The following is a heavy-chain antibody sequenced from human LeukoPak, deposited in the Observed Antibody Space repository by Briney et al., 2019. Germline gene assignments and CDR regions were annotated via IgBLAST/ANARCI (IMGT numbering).Heavy chain of an antibody. CDR1: GFTFSSYS. D-gene: IGHD1-26*01. CDR3: ARDLGAIGDY. Sequence: PGGSLRLSCAASGFTFSSYSMNWVRQAPGKGLEWVSYISSSSSTIYYADSVKGRFTISRDNAKNSLYLQMNSLRAEDTAVYYCARDLGAIGDYWGQGTLVTVSS. J-gene: IGHJ4*02. CDR2: ISSSSSTI. V-gene: IGHV3-48*01.